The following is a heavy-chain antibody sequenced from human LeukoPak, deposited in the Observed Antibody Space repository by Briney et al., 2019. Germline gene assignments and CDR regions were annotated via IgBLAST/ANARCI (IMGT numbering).Heavy chain of an antibody. V-gene: IGHV4-34*01. Sequence: SETLSLTCAVYGGSFSGYYWSWIRQPPGKGLEWIGEINHSGSTNYNPSLKSRVTISVDTSKNQFSLKLSSVTAADTAVHYCARGRTPIVVVTAMDYWGQGTLVTVSS. CDR1: GGSFSGYY. CDR3: ARGRTPIVVVTAMDY. D-gene: IGHD2-21*02. J-gene: IGHJ4*02. CDR2: INHSGST.